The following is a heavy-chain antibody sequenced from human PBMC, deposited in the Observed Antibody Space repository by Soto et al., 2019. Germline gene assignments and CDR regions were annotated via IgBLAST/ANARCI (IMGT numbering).Heavy chain of an antibody. CDR2: IDPSDSYT. CDR1: GYSFTSYW. CDR3: ARIWAYDSSGYYYGMDV. Sequence: PGESLKISCKGSGYSFTSYWISWVRQMPGKGLEWMGRIDPSDSYTNYSPSFQGHVTISADKSISTAYLQWSSLKASDTAMYYCARIWAYDSSGYYYGMDVWGQGTTVTVSS. J-gene: IGHJ6*02. V-gene: IGHV5-10-1*01. D-gene: IGHD3-22*01.